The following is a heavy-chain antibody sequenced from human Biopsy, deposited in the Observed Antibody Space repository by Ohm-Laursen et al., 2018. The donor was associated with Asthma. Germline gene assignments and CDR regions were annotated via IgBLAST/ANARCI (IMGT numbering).Heavy chain of an antibody. CDR1: GDSITSGGCC. D-gene: IGHD3-22*01. CDR3: ARIPRRSGSYFVDY. V-gene: IGHV4-31*03. Sequence: PSQTLSLTCTVSGDSITSGGCCWNWIRQHPGKGLEWIGYIHHSGTSYFNPSLKSRVSFSRDTSKNQFSLRLSSVTAADTVMYYCARIPRRSGSYFVDYWGQGTLVTVSS. J-gene: IGHJ4*02. CDR2: IHHSGTS.